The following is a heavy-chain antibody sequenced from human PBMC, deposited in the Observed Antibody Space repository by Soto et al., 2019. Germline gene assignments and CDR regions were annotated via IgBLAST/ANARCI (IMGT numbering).Heavy chain of an antibody. Sequence: PGGSLGLSCAASGLTFSSYAMSWVRQAPGKGLEWVSAISGSGGSTYYADSVKGRFTISRDNSKNTLYLQMNSLRAEDTAVYYCAKDPGVAVARIDYWGQGTLVTVSS. V-gene: IGHV3-23*01. CDR1: GLTFSSYA. CDR2: ISGSGGST. D-gene: IGHD6-19*01. CDR3: AKDPGVAVARIDY. J-gene: IGHJ4*02.